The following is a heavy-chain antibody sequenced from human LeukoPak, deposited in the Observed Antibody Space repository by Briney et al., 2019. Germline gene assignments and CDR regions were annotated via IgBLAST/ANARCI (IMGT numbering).Heavy chain of an antibody. CDR1: GFTSTSYV. CDR3: VRRTASDF. V-gene: IGHV3-23*01. Sequence: GGYLRLSCAASGFTSTSYVMSWVRQAPGKGLEWVASVGGGGDYTYYSDSVKGRFTISRDNSDNTVYLQMKSLRAEDTAVYYCVRRTASDFWGQGALVTVSS. D-gene: IGHD2-21*02. J-gene: IGHJ4*02. CDR2: VGGGGDYT.